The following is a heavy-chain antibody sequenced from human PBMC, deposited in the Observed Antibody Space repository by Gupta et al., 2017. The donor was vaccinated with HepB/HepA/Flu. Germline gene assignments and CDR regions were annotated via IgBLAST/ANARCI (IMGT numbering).Heavy chain of an antibody. CDR2: ISYDGSNK. CDR3: ARVPHQLLAPRGYYYGMDV. Sequence: QVQLVESGGGVVQPGRSLRLSCAASGFTSSSYAMHWVRQAPGKGLEWVAVISYDGSNKYYADYVKGRFTISRDNSKNTLYLKMKSLRAEETAVYYCARVPHQLLAPRGYYYGMDVGGQGTTVTVSS. D-gene: IGHD2-2*01. V-gene: IGHV3-30-3*01. J-gene: IGHJ6*02. CDR1: GFTSSSYA.